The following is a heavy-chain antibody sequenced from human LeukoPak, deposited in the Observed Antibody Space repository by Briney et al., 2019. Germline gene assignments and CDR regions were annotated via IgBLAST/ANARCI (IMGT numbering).Heavy chain of an antibody. Sequence: SVKVSCKASGGTFSSYAISWVRQAPGQGLEWMGGIIPIFGTANYAQKFQGRVTITADESTSTAYMELSSLRSEDTAVYYCARGRDITGYSDYWGQGTLVTVSS. V-gene: IGHV1-69*13. J-gene: IGHJ4*02. CDR2: IIPIFGTA. D-gene: IGHD3-22*01. CDR3: ARGRDITGYSDY. CDR1: GGTFSSYA.